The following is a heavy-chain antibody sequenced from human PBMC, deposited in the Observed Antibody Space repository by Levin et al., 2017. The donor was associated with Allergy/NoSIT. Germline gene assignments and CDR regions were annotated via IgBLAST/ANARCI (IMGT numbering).Heavy chain of an antibody. CDR2: YYGDGRT. CDR3: ARLSGTVWSPFDL. CDR1: GFTVSSNY. V-gene: IGHV3-53*01. J-gene: IGHJ4*02. D-gene: IGHD1-1*01. Sequence: LSGGSLRLSCAASGFTVSSNYMSWVRQAPGKGLEWVSLYYGDGRTAYGDSSKGRFTIFRDISRNTLDLRMSSLRAEDKDLYYCARLSGTVWSPFDLWGQGTLVTVSS.